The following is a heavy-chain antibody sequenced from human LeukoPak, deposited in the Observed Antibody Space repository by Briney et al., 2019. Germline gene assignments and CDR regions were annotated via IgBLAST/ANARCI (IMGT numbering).Heavy chain of an antibody. CDR3: TRDYSSSSGRAFDI. Sequence: PGGSLRPSCAASGFTFTTYSMNWVRQAPGKGLEWVSYITTTSSIIYYADSVKGRFTISRDNAKNSLYLQMNSLRAEDTAVYYCTRDYSSSSGRAFDIWGQGTMVTVSS. CDR1: GFTFTTYS. CDR2: ITTTSSII. J-gene: IGHJ3*02. D-gene: IGHD6-6*01. V-gene: IGHV3-48*01.